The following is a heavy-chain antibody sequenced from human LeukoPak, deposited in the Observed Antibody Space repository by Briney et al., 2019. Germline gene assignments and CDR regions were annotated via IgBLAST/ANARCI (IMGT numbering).Heavy chain of an antibody. CDR1: GFTFSSYA. Sequence: GRSLRLSCAASGFTFSSYAMHWVRQAPGKGLEWVAVISYDGSNKYYADSVKGRFTISRDNSKNTLYQQMNSPRAEDTAVYYCARESSGYYLDYWGQGTLVTVSS. V-gene: IGHV3-30-3*01. CDR2: ISYDGSNK. D-gene: IGHD3-22*01. J-gene: IGHJ4*02. CDR3: ARESSGYYLDY.